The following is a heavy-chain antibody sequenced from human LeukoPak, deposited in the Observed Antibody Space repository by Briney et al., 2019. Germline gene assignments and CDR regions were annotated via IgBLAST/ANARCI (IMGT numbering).Heavy chain of an antibody. CDR2: INHSGST. V-gene: IGHV4-34*01. D-gene: IGHD1-26*01. CDR3: ARGRRVGATNYYSYYMDV. CDR1: GGSFSGYY. Sequence: PSETLSLTCAVYGGSFSGYYWSWIRQPPGKGLEWIGEINHSGSTNYNPSLKSRVTISVDTSKNQFSLKLSSVTAADTAVYYCARGRRVGATNYYSYYMDVWGKGTTVTVSS. J-gene: IGHJ6*03.